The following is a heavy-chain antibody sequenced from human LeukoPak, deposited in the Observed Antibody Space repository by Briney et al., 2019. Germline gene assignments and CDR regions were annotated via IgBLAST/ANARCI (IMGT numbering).Heavy chain of an antibody. CDR3: NTDGYAYCGGDCYDYYYGMDV. D-gene: IGHD2-21*02. CDR2: IKSRTDGSTT. Sequence: PGGSLTLSCTASGFTFSNAWMSWVRQAPGKGLEWVGRIKSRTDGSTTDYAAPVKGRFTISRDDSKNTLYLQMNSLKTEDTGVYYCNTDGYAYCGGDCYDYYYGMDVWGQGTTVTVSS. CDR1: GFTFSNAW. V-gene: IGHV3-15*01. J-gene: IGHJ6*02.